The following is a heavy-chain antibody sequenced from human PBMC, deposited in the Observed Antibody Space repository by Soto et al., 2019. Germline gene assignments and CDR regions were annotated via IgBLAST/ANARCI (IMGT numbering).Heavy chain of an antibody. V-gene: IGHV3-7*01. CDR2: IKQDGSEK. CDR1: GFTLSYYW. Sequence: HPGGSLRLSCAASGFTLSYYWMNWVRQAPGKGLEWVANIKQDGSEKYYVDSVKGRFFISRDNAKNSLYLQLNSLRVEDTAVYYCARDADASGWYHYGMDVWGQGALVTVSS. J-gene: IGHJ6*02. D-gene: IGHD6-19*01. CDR3: ARDADASGWYHYGMDV.